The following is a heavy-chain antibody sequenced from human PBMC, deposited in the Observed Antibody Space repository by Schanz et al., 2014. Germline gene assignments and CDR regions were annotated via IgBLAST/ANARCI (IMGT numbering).Heavy chain of an antibody. CDR2: INGNGGTT. Sequence: EVQLVESGGGLVRPGGSLRLSCTTSGLIFSTYTLNWVRQAPGKGLEWVSAINGNGGTTYYADPVKGRFTISRDNSKNTVYLQMNSLRSDDAAVYYCARAQGVIRLYYGVDVWGQGTTVTVSS. J-gene: IGHJ6*02. CDR3: ARAQGVIRLYYGVDV. CDR1: GLIFSTYT. D-gene: IGHD3-10*01. V-gene: IGHV3-23*04.